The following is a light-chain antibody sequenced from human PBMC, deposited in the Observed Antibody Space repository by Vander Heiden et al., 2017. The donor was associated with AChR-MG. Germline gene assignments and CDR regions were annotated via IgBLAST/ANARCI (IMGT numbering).Light chain of an antibody. CDR2: DDS. Sequence: SYVLTQAPSVSVAPGQTATVTCGGNAIGSKVVHWDQQKPGQAPVVVIYDDSDRHSGIPERVSGSNSGATATLTISRVEAGDEATYYCQVWESIINHVVFGRGTRLTVL. J-gene: IGLJ3*02. V-gene: IGLV3-21*02. CDR3: QVWESIINHVV. CDR1: AIGSKV.